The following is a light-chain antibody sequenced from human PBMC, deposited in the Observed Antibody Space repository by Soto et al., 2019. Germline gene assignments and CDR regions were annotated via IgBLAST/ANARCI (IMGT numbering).Light chain of an antibody. CDR1: QSLSSN. V-gene: IGKV3-15*01. CDR3: QQYNNWPPIT. J-gene: IGKJ5*01. Sequence: IAMTLSPATLSVSPGERATLSCRASQSLSSNLAWYQQKPGQAPRLLIYDASTRAAAIPARFSGSGSGTEFTLTITSLQSEDFAVYYWQQYNNWPPITFGQGTRLE. CDR2: DAS.